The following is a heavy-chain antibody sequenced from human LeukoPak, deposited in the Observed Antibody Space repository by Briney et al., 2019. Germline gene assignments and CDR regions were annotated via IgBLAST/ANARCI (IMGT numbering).Heavy chain of an antibody. CDR1: GGSISSSNW. D-gene: IGHD3-9*01. CDR2: IYYSGST. J-gene: IGHJ4*02. Sequence: SGTLSLTCAVSGGSISSSNWWSWIRQPPGKGLEWIGYIYYSGSTNYNPSLKSRVTISVDTSKNQFSLKLSSVTAADTAVYYCARGDYDILTGYYPFDYWGQGTLVTVSS. V-gene: IGHV4-4*02. CDR3: ARGDYDILTGYYPFDY.